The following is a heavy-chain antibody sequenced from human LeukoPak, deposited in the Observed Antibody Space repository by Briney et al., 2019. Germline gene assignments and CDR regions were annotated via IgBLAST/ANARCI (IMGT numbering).Heavy chain of an antibody. J-gene: IGHJ6*03. CDR3: XXXXXXXXGYYYYYYMDV. V-gene: IGHV3-7*01. CDR1: GFTFSSYW. Sequence: GGSLRLSCAASGFTFSSYWMSWVRQAPGKGLEWVANIKQDGSEKYYVDSVKGRFTISRDNAKYSLYLQMNSLRAEDTAVYYXXXXXXXXXGYYYYYYMDVWGKGTTVTVSS. CDR2: IKQDGSEK.